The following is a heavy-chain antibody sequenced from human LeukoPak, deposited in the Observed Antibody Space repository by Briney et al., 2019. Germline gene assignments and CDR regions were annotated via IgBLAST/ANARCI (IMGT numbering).Heavy chain of an antibody. J-gene: IGHJ4*02. D-gene: IGHD3-3*01. CDR2: IIPILGIA. CDR3: ARFVDFWSGSYFDY. V-gene: IGHV1-69*04. Sequence: SVKVSCKASGGTFISYAISWVRQAPGQGLEWMGRIIPILGIANYAQKFQGRVTIIADKSTSTAYMELSSLRSEDTAVYYCARFVDFWSGSYFDYWGQGTLVTVSS. CDR1: GGTFISYA.